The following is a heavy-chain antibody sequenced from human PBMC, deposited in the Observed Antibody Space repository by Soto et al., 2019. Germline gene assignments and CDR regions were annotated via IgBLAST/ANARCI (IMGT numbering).Heavy chain of an antibody. Sequence: EVQLVESGGGLVQPGGSLKLSCAASGFTFSGSAMHWVRQASGKGLEWVGRIRSKANSYATAYAASVKGRFTISRDDAKNTAYLQVNSLKTEDTAEYYCTRRGMTTVTTVDYYMDVWGKGTTVTVSS. CDR2: IRSKANSYAT. J-gene: IGHJ6*03. CDR1: GFTFSGSA. V-gene: IGHV3-73*01. D-gene: IGHD4-17*01. CDR3: TRRGMTTVTTVDYYMDV.